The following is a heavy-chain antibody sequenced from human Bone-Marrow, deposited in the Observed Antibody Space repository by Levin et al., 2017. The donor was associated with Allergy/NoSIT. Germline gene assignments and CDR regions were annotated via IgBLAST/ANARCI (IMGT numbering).Heavy chain of an antibody. D-gene: IGHD2-15*01. CDR2: IYYSGST. V-gene: IGHV4-39*01. CDR1: GGSISSSSYY. Sequence: SETLSLTCTVSGGSISSSSYYWGWIRQPPGKGLEWIGSIYYSGSTYYNPSLKSRVTISVDTSKNQFSLKLSSVTAADTAVYYCARLGYCSGGSCYGIYYFDYWGQGTLVTVSS. CDR3: ARLGYCSGGSCYGIYYFDY. J-gene: IGHJ4*02.